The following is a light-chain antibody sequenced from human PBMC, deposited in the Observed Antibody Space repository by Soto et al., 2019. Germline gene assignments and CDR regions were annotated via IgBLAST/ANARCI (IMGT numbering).Light chain of an antibody. J-gene: IGKJ1*01. V-gene: IGKV1-39*01. Sequence: DIQMTQSPSSLSASVGETITITCRASQSISSSLNWFQHSPGQPPKLVLFAASNLHAGVPPRFSGSGSGTSFSLTIRSLQPEDFATYYCQQSFNLPRTFGPGTKVDIK. CDR3: QQSFNLPRT. CDR2: AAS. CDR1: QSISSS.